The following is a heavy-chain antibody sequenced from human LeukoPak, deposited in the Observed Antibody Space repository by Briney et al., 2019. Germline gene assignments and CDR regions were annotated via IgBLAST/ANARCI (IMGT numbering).Heavy chain of an antibody. D-gene: IGHD1-7*01. CDR3: ARSSRELGGYAPWELMPPFDY. V-gene: IGHV3-48*01. CDR1: GFTFSSYR. Sequence: GVSLRLSCAASGFTFSSYRMNWVRQAPGKGLEWASYISSSSSTIYYADSVKGRFTISRDNAKNSLYLQMNSLRAEDTAVYYCARSSRELGGYAPWELMPPFDYWGQGTLVTVSS. J-gene: IGHJ4*02. CDR2: ISSSSSTI.